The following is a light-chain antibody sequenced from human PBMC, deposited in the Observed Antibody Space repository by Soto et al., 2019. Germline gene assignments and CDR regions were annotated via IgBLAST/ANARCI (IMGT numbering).Light chain of an antibody. J-gene: IGLJ1*01. V-gene: IGLV2-14*01. CDR1: SSDVGVSNY. CDR3: TSYRRSALYV. Sequence: QSVLTQPASVSGSPGQSITVSCTGISSDVGVSNYVSWYQQHPGKAPRLIIFDVNNRPSGVSPRFSGSKSGNTASLTISGLQAEDEAHYFCTSYRRSALYVFGTGTKVTVL. CDR2: DVN.